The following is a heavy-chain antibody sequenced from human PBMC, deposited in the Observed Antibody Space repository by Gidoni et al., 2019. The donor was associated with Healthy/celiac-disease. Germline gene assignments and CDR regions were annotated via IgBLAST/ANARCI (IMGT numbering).Heavy chain of an antibody. V-gene: IGHV4-34*01. CDR2: INHSGST. J-gene: IGHJ4*02. D-gene: IGHD5-18*01. CDR3: ARTIVDTAMALDY. Sequence: QVQLQQWGAGLLKPSETLSLTCAVYGGSFSGYYWSWIRQPPGKGLEWIGEINHSGSTNYNPSLKSRVTISVDTSKNQFSLKLSSVTAADTAVYYCARTIVDTAMALDYWGQGTLVTVSS. CDR1: GGSFSGYY.